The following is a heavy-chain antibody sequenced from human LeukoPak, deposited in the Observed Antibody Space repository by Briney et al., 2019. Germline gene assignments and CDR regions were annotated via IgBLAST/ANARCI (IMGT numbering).Heavy chain of an antibody. CDR1: GGSISSYC. V-gene: IGHV4-4*07. CDR3: ARTVGDGSGSYLYYYYYMDV. Sequence: PSETLSLTCTVSGGSISSYCWSWIRQPAGKGLEWIGRIYTSGSTDYNPSLKSRVTMSVDTSKNQFSLKLSSVTAADTAVYYCARTVGDGSGSYLYYYYYMDVWGKGTTVTVSS. D-gene: IGHD3-10*01. J-gene: IGHJ6*03. CDR2: IYTSGST.